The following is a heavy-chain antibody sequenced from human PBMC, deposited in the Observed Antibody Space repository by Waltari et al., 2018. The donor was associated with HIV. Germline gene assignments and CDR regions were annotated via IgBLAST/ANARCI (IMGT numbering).Heavy chain of an antibody. CDR2: IDPSDSYT. D-gene: IGHD3-10*01. V-gene: IGHV5-10-1*01. J-gene: IGHJ5*02. CDR1: GYSFTSYW. Sequence: EVQLVQSGAEVKKPGESLRNSCKGSGYSFTSYWISWVCQMPGKGLEWMGRIDPSDSYTNYSPSFQGHVTISADKSISTAYLQWSSLKASDTAMYYCARPGGTYYYGSGSYGWFDPWGQGTLVTVSS. CDR3: ARPGGTYYYGSGSYGWFDP.